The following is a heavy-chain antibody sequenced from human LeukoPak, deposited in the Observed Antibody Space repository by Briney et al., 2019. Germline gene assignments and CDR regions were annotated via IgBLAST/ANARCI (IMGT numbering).Heavy chain of an antibody. D-gene: IGHD5-18*01. CDR3: ARGGYQQTSTFDF. CDR1: GDSISSSPYY. Sequence: PSETLSLTCAVSGDSISSSPYYWVWIGQPPGKGLEWIGGVFYSGTTYYNPSLKSRVTISVDTSKNQFSLQLRSVTAADTAVYYCARGGYQQTSTFDFWGQGTLVTVSS. V-gene: IGHV4-39*07. CDR2: VFYSGTT. J-gene: IGHJ4*02.